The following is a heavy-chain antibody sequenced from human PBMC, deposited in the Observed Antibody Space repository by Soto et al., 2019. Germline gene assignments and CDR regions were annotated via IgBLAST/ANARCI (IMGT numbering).Heavy chain of an antibody. D-gene: IGHD2-21*02. CDR1: GYTFPNYG. J-gene: IGHJ1*01. CDR3: ARDVIPYCGRACYPGYFHH. CDR2: ISAYNGNT. V-gene: IGHV1-18*04. Sequence: QVQLVQSGVEVKKPGASVKVSCKASGYTFPNYGINWVRQAPGQGLEWMGWISAYNGNTDYAQKLQGRVTMTTDTSTTTAYMEVTNLRSDDTAVYYCARDVIPYCGRACYPGYFHHWGQGTLVIVSS.